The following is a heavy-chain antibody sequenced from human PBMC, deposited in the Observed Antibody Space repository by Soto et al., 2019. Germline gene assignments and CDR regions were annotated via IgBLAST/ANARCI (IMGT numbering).Heavy chain of an antibody. J-gene: IGHJ4*02. CDR3: ARVISGSYKQIDY. CDR2: IYYSGTT. CDR1: GASITSSH. Sequence: PSETLSLTCTVSGASITSSHWTWIRQSPGKGLEWIGYIYYSGTTNYNPSLKSRVTISVDTSKNQFSLKLNSVTAADTAMYYCARVISGSYKQIDYRGQGTLVTVS. V-gene: IGHV4-59*01. D-gene: IGHD1-26*01.